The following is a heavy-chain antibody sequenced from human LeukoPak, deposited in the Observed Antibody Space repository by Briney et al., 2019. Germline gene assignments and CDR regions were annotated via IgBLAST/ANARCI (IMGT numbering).Heavy chain of an antibody. D-gene: IGHD3-3*01. J-gene: IGHJ6*03. V-gene: IGHV4-59*01. Sequence: KPSETLSLTCTVSGGSISSYYWSWIRQPPGKGLEWIGYIYYSGSTNYNPSLKSRVTISVDTSKNQFSLKLSSVTAADTAVYYCARAIPLFGVVKLRPGSPLYYMDVWGKGTTVTVSS. CDR3: ARAIPLFGVVKLRPGSPLYYMDV. CDR1: GGSISSYY. CDR2: IYYSGST.